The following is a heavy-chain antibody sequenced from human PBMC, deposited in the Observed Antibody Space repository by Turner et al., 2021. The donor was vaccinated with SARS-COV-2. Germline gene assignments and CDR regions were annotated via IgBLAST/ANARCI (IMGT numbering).Heavy chain of an antibody. CDR1: GFTFSSYW. J-gene: IGHJ2*01. CDR2: INSDGSST. V-gene: IGHV3-74*01. CDR3: AREGLRAVPDFDL. D-gene: IGHD6-19*01. Sequence: EVQLVESGGGLVQPGGSLRLSCAASGFTFSSYWMHWVRQAPGKGLVWVSRINSDGSSTTYADSVKGRFTISRDNAKNTLYLQMNSLRAEDTAVYYCAREGLRAVPDFDLWGRGTLVTVSS.